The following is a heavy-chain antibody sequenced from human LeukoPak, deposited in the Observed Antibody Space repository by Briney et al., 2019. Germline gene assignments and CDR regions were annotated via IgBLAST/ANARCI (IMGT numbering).Heavy chain of an antibody. CDR2: IYYSGST. V-gene: IGHV4-61*01. CDR3: ARDGDSRGTGAFDI. Sequence: DTVSLTWAVRRVSVESRCWWWRWLQQKKGKGLEWIGYIYYSGSTNYNPSLKSPVTISVDTSKNQFSLKLSSVTAADTAVYYCARDGDSRGTGAFDIWGQGTMVTVSS. CDR1: RVSVESRCWW. D-gene: IGHD1-1*01. J-gene: IGHJ3*02.